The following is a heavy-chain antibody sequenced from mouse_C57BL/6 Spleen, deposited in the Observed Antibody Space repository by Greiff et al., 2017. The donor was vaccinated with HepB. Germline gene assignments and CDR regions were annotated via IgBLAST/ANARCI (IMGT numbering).Heavy chain of an antibody. Sequence: QVQLQQPGAELVKPGASVKLSCKASGYTFTSYWMQWVKQRPGQGLEWIGEIDPSDSYTNYNQKFKGKATLTVDTSSSTAYMQLSSLTSEDSAVYYGARGGAAQATIYWGQGTTLTVSS. CDR3: ARGGAAQATIY. D-gene: IGHD3-2*02. V-gene: IGHV1-50*01. J-gene: IGHJ2*01. CDR2: IDPSDSYT. CDR1: GYTFTSYW.